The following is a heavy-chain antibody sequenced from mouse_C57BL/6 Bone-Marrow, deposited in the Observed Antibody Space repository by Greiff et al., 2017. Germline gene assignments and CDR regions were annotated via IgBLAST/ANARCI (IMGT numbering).Heavy chain of an antibody. CDR3: ARDSHYYGSSYDYFDY. D-gene: IGHD1-1*01. J-gene: IGHJ2*01. CDR2: ILPGSGST. Sequence: VQLMESGAELMKPGASVKLSCKATGYTFTGYWIEWVKQRPGHGLEWIGEILPGSGSTNYNEKFKGKATFTADTSSNTAYMQLSSLTTEDSAIYYWARDSHYYGSSYDYFDYWGQGTTLTVSS. CDR1: GYTFTGYW. V-gene: IGHV1-9*01.